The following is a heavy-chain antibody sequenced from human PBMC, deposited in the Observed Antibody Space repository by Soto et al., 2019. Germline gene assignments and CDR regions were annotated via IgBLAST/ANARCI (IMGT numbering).Heavy chain of an antibody. CDR2: IWYDGSNK. D-gene: IGHD3-22*01. J-gene: IGHJ1*01. CDR1: GFTFSSYG. Sequence: GGSLRLSCAASGFTFSSYGMHWVRQAPGKGLEWVAVIWYDGSNKYYADSVKGRFTISRDNSKNTLYLQMNSLRAEDTAVYYCARGVYSSGYYPEYFQHWGQGTLVTVSS. CDR3: ARGVYSSGYYPEYFQH. V-gene: IGHV3-33*01.